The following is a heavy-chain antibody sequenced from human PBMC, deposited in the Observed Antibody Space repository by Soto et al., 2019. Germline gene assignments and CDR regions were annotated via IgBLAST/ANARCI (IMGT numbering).Heavy chain of an antibody. CDR1: GFTFGDSA. Sequence: SLRLSCTATGFTFGDSAISWFGQAPGKGLKWVGFIRSKAYGGTTEYAASVKGRFTISRDDSKSIAYLQMNSLKTEDTAVYYCTRDLGTYYYDSSGIGMDVWGQGTTVTVSS. CDR3: TRDLGTYYYDSSGIGMDV. J-gene: IGHJ6*02. D-gene: IGHD3-22*01. CDR2: IRSKAYGGTT. V-gene: IGHV3-49*03.